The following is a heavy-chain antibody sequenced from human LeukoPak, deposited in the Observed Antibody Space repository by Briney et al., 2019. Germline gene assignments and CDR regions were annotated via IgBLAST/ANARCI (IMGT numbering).Heavy chain of an antibody. J-gene: IGHJ6*03. CDR1: GFTFSSYD. D-gene: IGHD3-10*01. CDR2: ISGSGGST. CDR3: AKYMVRGMKAYYYYYYYMDV. Sequence: GGSLRLSCAASGFTFSSYDMSWVRQAPGKGVEGVSAISGSGGSTYYADSVKGGFTISRDNSKNRLYMQMNSLRAEDTAVYYCAKYMVRGMKAYYYYYYYMDVWGKGTTVTVSS. V-gene: IGHV3-23*01.